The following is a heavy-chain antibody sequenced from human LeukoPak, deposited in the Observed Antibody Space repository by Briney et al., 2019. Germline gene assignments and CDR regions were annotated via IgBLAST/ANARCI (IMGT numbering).Heavy chain of an antibody. CDR2: IKQDGSEK. D-gene: IGHD3-3*01. V-gene: IGHV3-7*01. CDR3: ARESGPPYYDFRSGSGSGWFDP. CDR1: GFTLSSYW. J-gene: IGHJ5*02. Sequence: PGGSLRLSCAASGFTLSSYWMSWVRQAPGKGLEWVANIKQDGSEKYYVDSVKGRFTISRDNAKNSLYLQMNSLRAEDTAVYYCARESGPPYYDFRSGSGSGWFDPWGQGTLVTVSS.